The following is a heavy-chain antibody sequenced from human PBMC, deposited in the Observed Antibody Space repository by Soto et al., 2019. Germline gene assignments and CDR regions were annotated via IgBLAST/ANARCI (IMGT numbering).Heavy chain of an antibody. J-gene: IGHJ4*02. CDR3: ATHFVNGEVDY. D-gene: IGHD3-10*01. V-gene: IGHV3-23*01. CDR2: ISGSGGST. CDR1: GFTFSSYA. Sequence: EVQLLESGGGLVQPGGSLRLSCAASGFTFSSYAMSWVRQAPGKGLEWVSIISGSGGSTYYADSVKCRFTISRDNSKNTLYLQMNSLTAEDTAVYYCATHFVNGEVDYWGQGTLVTVSS.